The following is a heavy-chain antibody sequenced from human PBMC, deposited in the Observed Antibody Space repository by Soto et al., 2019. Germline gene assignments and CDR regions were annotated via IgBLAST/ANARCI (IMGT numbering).Heavy chain of an antibody. J-gene: IGHJ5*02. CDR2: IYYSGST. CDR3: ARGPLVYCTNGVCHAFDP. Sequence: WETLSLTCTVSXGSIXXXYWSWIXXXPGXGLEWIGYIYYSGSTNYNPSLKSRVTISVDTSKNQFSLNLSSVTAADTAVYYCARGPLVYCTNGVCHAFDPWGQGTLVTVSA. CDR1: XGSIXXXY. V-gene: IGHV4-59*01. D-gene: IGHD2-8*01.